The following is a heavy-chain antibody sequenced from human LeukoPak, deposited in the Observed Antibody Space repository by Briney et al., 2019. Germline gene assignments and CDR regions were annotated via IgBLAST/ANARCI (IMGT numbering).Heavy chain of an antibody. CDR3: AKGGTGYYVFDY. Sequence: GGSLRLSCAASGFTFSNFAMSWVRQAPGKGLEWISGISGSGDYTYQADSVKGRFTISRENSKNTLYLQMHSLRAEDTAVYYCAKGGTGYYVFDYWGQGTLVTVSS. CDR1: GFTFSNFA. CDR2: ISGSGDYT. D-gene: IGHD3-22*01. V-gene: IGHV3-23*01. J-gene: IGHJ4*02.